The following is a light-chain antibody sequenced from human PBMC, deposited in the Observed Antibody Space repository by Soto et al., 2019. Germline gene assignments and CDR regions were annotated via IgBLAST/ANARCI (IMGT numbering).Light chain of an antibody. CDR1: TGAVTNG. Sequence: VVTQAPSLTVSPGGTVTLTCGSSTGAVTNGHYPYWYQQKPGQAPRLLIYGASSRATGIPDRFSGSGSGTDFTLTISRLEPEDFAVYYCQQYGSSPPITFGQGTRLEIK. CDR2: GAS. CDR3: QQYGSSPPIT. V-gene: IGKV3-20*01. J-gene: IGKJ5*01.